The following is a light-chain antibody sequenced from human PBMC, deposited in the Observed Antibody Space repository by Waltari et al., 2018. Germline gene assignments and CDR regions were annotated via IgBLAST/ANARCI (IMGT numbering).Light chain of an antibody. CDR3: ASWDDSLNGRWV. CDR2: RVV. Sequence: QSELTQPPSASGTPGQKVTISCSGRYSNVGNNVVNWYQQFPGMAPKHLIYRVVPRPSGVPARFSGSKSGTSASLAIIGLRSDDEADYYCASWDDSLNGRWVFGGGTKLTVL. CDR1: YSNVGNNV. J-gene: IGLJ2*01. V-gene: IGLV1-44*01.